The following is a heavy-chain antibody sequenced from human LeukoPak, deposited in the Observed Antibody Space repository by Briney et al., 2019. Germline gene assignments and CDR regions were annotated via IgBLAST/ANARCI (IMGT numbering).Heavy chain of an antibody. CDR1: GGSFSGYY. Sequence: SETLSLTCAVYGGSFSGYYWSWIRQPPGKRLEWIGEINHSGSTNYNPSLKSRVTISVDTSKNQFSLKLSSVTAADTAVYYCARGRGRYYYDSSGYYYFDYWGQGTLVTVSS. CDR2: INHSGST. J-gene: IGHJ4*02. V-gene: IGHV4-34*01. D-gene: IGHD3-22*01. CDR3: ARGRGRYYYDSSGYYYFDY.